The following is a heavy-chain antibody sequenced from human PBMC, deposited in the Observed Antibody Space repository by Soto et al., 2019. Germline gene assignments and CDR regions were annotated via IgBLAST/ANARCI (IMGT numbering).Heavy chain of an antibody. CDR3: PRVGGMGFGGGRYGMDV. Sequence: QVQLVQSGAEVKKPGASVKVSCKASGYTFSSFGINWVRQAPGQGLEWMGWISAYNGNTKYAQKLQGRVTTTTDTSTSTAYMELRSLRSDDTAVDYCPRVGGMGFGGGRYGMDVWGQGTTVTVSS. J-gene: IGHJ6*02. D-gene: IGHD3-10*01. CDR1: GYTFSSFG. V-gene: IGHV1-18*01. CDR2: ISAYNGNT.